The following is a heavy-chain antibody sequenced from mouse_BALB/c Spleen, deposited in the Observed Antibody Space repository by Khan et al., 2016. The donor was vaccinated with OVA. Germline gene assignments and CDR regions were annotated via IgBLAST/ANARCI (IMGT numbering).Heavy chain of an antibody. V-gene: IGHV5-6-3*01. J-gene: IGHJ2*01. CDR2: INSNGGST. CDR3: ARLAITIN. Sequence: DVKLVESGGGLVQPGGSLKLSCAASGFTFSSYGMSWVRQTPDKRLEWVATINSNGGSTYYPDSVKGRFTISREKSKNTLYLQMSSLKSEDTAMYSCARLAITINWGQGTTLTVSS. CDR1: GFTFSSYG. D-gene: IGHD1-3*01.